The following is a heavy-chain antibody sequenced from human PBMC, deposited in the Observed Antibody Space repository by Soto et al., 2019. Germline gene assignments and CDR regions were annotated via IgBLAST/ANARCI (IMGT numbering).Heavy chain of an antibody. Sequence: QVQLVQSGAEVKKPGASVKVSCKASGYTFTSYGISWVRQAPGQGLEWRGWINIYYGDTKYAQKLQDRVTLTTDTPTTTAYMEVRILRSDDTAGYYCARDYSNNWYDYWGQGTLVTVSS. V-gene: IGHV1-18*01. CDR3: ARDYSNNWYDY. CDR1: GYTFTSYG. D-gene: IGHD1-26*01. CDR2: INIYYGDT. J-gene: IGHJ5*01.